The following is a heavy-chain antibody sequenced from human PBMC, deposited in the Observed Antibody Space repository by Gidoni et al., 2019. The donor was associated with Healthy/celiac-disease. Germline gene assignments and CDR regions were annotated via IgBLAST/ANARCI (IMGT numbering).Heavy chain of an antibody. J-gene: IGHJ4*02. D-gene: IGHD3-22*01. CDR3: ARDLADYYDSSGYADFDY. V-gene: IGHV1-18*01. CDR2: ISAYNGNT. Sequence: QVQLVQSGAEVKKPGASVKVSCKASGYTFTSYGSSWVRQAPGQGLEWMGWISAYNGNTNYAQKLQGRVTMTTDTSTSTAYMELRSLRSDDTAVYYCARDLADYYDSSGYADFDYWGQGTLVTVPS. CDR1: GYTFTSYG.